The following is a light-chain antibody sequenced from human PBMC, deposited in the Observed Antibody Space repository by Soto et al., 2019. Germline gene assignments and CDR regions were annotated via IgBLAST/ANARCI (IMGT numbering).Light chain of an antibody. CDR1: QSVSSSY. Sequence: EIVLTQSPGTLSLSPGERATLSCRASQSVSSSYLAWYQQKPGQAPRLLIYGASSRATGIPDRLSGSGSGTNFTLAISRLEPEDFAVYYCQQFGSSPLLTFGGGTKVDIK. V-gene: IGKV3-20*01. J-gene: IGKJ4*01. CDR3: QQFGSSPLLT. CDR2: GAS.